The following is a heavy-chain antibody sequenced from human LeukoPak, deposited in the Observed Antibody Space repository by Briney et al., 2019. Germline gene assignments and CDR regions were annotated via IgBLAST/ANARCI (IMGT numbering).Heavy chain of an antibody. CDR1: GYSISSGYY. D-gene: IGHD5-24*01. J-gene: IGHJ2*01. V-gene: IGHV4-38-2*02. Sequence: ASETLSLTCTVSGYSISSGYYWGWIRQPPGKGLEWIGNIYHSGNTYYNPSLRGRVTISLDTSKNQFSLKLSSVTAADTAVYYCARDHVEMATVDWYFDLCGRGTLVTVSS. CDR2: IYHSGNT. CDR3: ARDHVEMATVDWYFDL.